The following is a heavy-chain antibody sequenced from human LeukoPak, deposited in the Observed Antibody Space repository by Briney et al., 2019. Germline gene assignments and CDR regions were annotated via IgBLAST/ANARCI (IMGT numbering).Heavy chain of an antibody. CDR2: INPNSGGT. J-gene: IGHJ3*02. CDR1: GYTFTGYY. V-gene: IGHV1-2*06. CDR3: ARDLTRDAFDI. D-gene: IGHD2-2*01. Sequence: ASVKVSCKASGYTFTGYYMHWVRQAPGQGLERMGRINPNSGGTNYAQKFQARVTMTRDASISTAYMELTRLTSDDTAVYYCARDLTRDAFDICGQGTMVTVSS.